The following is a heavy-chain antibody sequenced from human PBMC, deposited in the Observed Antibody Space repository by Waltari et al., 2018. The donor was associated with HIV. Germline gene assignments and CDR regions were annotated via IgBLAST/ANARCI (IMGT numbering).Heavy chain of an antibody. CDR3: ARVHDSSGYRGAGFAFDV. V-gene: IGHV3-66*01. Sequence: DVDLVESGGGLVQPGGSLRLPCAASGFPGSTTYRSWLRQAPGKGLEWVSIIYSGGDTSYAASVKGRFTISRDNSKNTVYFQMTSLRVEDTAVYYCARVHDSSGYRGAGFAFDVWGQGTLVTVSS. CDR1: GFPGSTTY. J-gene: IGHJ3*01. D-gene: IGHD3-22*01. CDR2: IYSGGDT.